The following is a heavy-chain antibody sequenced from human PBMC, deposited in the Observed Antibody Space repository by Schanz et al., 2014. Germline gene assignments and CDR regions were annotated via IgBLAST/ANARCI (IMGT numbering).Heavy chain of an antibody. V-gene: IGHV4-34*01. CDR3: ARGTRERLLLRSWQFAFDI. D-gene: IGHD3-22*01. CDR2: INHGGST. CDR1: GFTFSTYA. J-gene: IGHJ3*02. Sequence: QVQLVESGGGVVQPGRSLRLSCAASGFTFSTYAMSWVRQAPGKGLEWIAEINHGGSTNYNPSLKSRVTISVDTSKNQFSLKLRSVTAADTAVYYCARGTRERLLLRSWQFAFDIWGQGTMVTVSS.